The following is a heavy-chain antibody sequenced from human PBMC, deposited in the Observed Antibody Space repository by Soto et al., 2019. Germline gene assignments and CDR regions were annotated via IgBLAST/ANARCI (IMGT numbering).Heavy chain of an antibody. D-gene: IGHD3-22*01. V-gene: IGHV3-30-3*01. CDR1: GFTFSSYA. CDR3: ARRGAYYYDSSGYYWDAFDI. J-gene: IGHJ3*02. Sequence: PGGSLRLSCAASGFTFSSYAMHWVRQAPGKGLEWVAVISYDGSNKYYADSVKGRFTISRDNSKNTLYLQMNSLRAEDTAVYYCARRGAYYYDSSGYYWDAFDIWGQGTMVTVS. CDR2: ISYDGSNK.